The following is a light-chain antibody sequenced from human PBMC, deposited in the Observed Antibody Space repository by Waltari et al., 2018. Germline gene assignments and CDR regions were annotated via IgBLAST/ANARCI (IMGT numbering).Light chain of an antibody. Sequence: DIQVTQSPSFLSASVGDTVTITCRASQAISDYLAWYQQQAGKTPRLLMFSASTLQSGVPSRFSGSGSGTDFSLTISNLQPEDVATYFCQKYDRAPFTFGSGTKIDVK. CDR3: QKYDRAPFT. CDR2: SAS. CDR1: QAISDY. V-gene: IGKV1-27*01. J-gene: IGKJ4*01.